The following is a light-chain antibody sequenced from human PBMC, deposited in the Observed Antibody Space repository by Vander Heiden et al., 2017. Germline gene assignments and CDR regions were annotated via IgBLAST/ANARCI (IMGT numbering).Light chain of an antibody. CDR2: EDN. Sequence: NFMLTQPHSVSESPGKTVTISCTGSSGSIASNYVQWYQQRPGSAPTTVIYEDNQRPSGAPDRFSGSIDSSSNSASLTISGLKTEDEADYYCQSYDSSNYVFGTGTKVT. CDR3: QSYDSSNYV. V-gene: IGLV6-57*02. J-gene: IGLJ1*01. CDR1: SGSIASNY.